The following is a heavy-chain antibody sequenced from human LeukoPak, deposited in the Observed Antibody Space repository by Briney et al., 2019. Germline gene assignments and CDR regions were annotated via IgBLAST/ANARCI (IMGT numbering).Heavy chain of an antibody. V-gene: IGHV5-51*01. D-gene: IGHD3-22*01. CDR2: IFPGDSDT. Sequence: GESLKISCEGSGYTFTSYWIGWVRQMPGKGLEWMGIIFPGDSDTRYSPSFQGQVTISADKSISIAYLQWSSLKASDTAMYYCARSKYGNGGHYYVVGAFDIWGQGTMVTVSS. CDR3: ARSKYGNGGHYYVVGAFDI. CDR1: GYTFTSYW. J-gene: IGHJ3*02.